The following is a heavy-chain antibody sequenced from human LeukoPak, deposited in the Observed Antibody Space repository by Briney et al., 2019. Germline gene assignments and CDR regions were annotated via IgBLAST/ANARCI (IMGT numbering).Heavy chain of an antibody. CDR3: ARGRPRQWLVRGFDY. Sequence: SETLSLTCAVYGGSFSGYYWSWIRQPPGKGLEWIGEINHSGSTNYNPSLKSRVTISVDTSKNQFSLKLSAVTAADTAVYYCARGRPRQWLVRGFDYWGQGTLVTVSS. CDR2: INHSGST. D-gene: IGHD6-19*01. J-gene: IGHJ4*02. CDR1: GGSFSGYY. V-gene: IGHV4-34*01.